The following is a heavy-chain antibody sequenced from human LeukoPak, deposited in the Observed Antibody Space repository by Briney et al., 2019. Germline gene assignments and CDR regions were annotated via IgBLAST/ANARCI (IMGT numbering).Heavy chain of an antibody. Sequence: GGSLRLSCAASGFTFDDFAMHWVRQAPGKGLEWVSGISWNSGSIDYADSVKGRFTISRDNAKNSLYLQMNSLRVEDTALYYCAKDTGLYYGSKSSFDYWGQGTLVTASS. CDR2: ISWNSGSI. D-gene: IGHD3-10*01. CDR3: AKDTGLYYGSKSSFDY. J-gene: IGHJ4*02. V-gene: IGHV3-9*01. CDR1: GFTFDDFA.